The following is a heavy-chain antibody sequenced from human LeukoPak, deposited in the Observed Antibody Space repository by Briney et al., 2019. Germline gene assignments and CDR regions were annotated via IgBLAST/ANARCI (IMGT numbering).Heavy chain of an antibody. V-gene: IGHV3-23*01. Sequence: GGSLRLSCAASGFTFSSYAMSWVRQAPGKGLEWVSAISGSGGSTYCADSVKGRFTISRDNSKNTLYLQMNSLRAEDTAVYYCATWVYGDYEIDYWGQGTLVTVSS. D-gene: IGHD4-17*01. CDR3: ATWVYGDYEIDY. CDR1: GFTFSSYA. J-gene: IGHJ4*02. CDR2: ISGSGGST.